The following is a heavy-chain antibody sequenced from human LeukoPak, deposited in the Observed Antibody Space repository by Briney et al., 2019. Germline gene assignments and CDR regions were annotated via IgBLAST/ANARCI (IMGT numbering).Heavy chain of an antibody. D-gene: IGHD6-19*01. J-gene: IGHJ3*02. CDR3: ARPYTSGWYGVFDI. CDR2: ISYSEST. CDR1: GDSISNYY. V-gene: IGHV4-59*08. Sequence: SETLSLTCTVSGDSISNYYWIWIPQPPGKGLERIGCISYSESTKYNPSLKSRITISVDTSKNQFSLKLSSVTAADTAVYYCARPYTSGWYGVFDIWGQGTVVTVSS.